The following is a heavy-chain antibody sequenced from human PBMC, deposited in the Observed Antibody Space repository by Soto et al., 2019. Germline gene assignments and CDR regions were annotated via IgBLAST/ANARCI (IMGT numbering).Heavy chain of an antibody. CDR2: ISGYNGNT. V-gene: IGHV1-18*01. Sequence: QGQLVQSGAELKQPGASVKVSCKASGNTVISYGLTWVRQAPGQGLEWMGWISGYNGNTNYTQKFQGRVTMTTDTSTTTAYMELRSLTSDDTAVYYCARHSDSNRRFYNRFDSWGQGTLVTVSS. J-gene: IGHJ5*01. CDR1: GNTVISYG. CDR3: ARHSDSNRRFYNRFDS. D-gene: IGHD3-10*01.